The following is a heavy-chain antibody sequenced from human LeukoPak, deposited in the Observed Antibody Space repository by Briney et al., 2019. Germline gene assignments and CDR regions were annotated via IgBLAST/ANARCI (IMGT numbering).Heavy chain of an antibody. J-gene: IGHJ4*02. Sequence: ASVKVSCKASGYTFTGYYMHWVRQAPGQGLEWMGRINPNSGGTNYAQKLQGRVTMTTDTSTSTAYMELRSLRSDDTAVYYCARDGPDSYDSSGSHYWGQGTLVTVSS. CDR2: INPNSGGT. CDR3: ARDGPDSYDSSGSHY. V-gene: IGHV1-2*06. CDR1: GYTFTGYY. D-gene: IGHD3-22*01.